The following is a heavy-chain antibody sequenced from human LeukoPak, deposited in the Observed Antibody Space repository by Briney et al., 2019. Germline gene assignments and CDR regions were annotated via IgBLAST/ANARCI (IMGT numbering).Heavy chain of an antibody. Sequence: SETLSLTCTVSGGSISGYYWTWIRQPPGKGLEWIGYIYYSGSTNYNPSLKSRLTISVDTSKNQFSLKLSSVTAADTAVYYCARSPALYDTSGFDYWGQGTLVTVSS. J-gene: IGHJ4*02. D-gene: IGHD3-22*01. CDR1: GGSISGYY. V-gene: IGHV4-59*08. CDR2: IYYSGST. CDR3: ARSPALYDTSGFDY.